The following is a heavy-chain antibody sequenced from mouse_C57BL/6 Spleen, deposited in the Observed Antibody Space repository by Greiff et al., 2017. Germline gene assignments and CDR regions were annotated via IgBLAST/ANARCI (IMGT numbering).Heavy chain of an antibody. CDR1: GYAFSSSW. CDR2: IYPGDGDT. Sequence: VQLQQSGAELVKPGASVKLSCKASGYAFSSSWMNWVKQRPGKGLEWIGQIYPGDGDTNYNGKFKGKATLTADKSSSTAYMQLSSLTSEDSAVYFCARTVVRGDYFGDWGKGTTLTVST. CDR3: ARTVVRGDYFGD. V-gene: IGHV1-80*01. J-gene: IGHJ2*01. D-gene: IGHD1-1*01.